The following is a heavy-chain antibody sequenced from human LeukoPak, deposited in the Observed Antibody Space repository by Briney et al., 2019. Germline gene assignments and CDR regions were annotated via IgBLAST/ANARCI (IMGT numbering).Heavy chain of an antibody. CDR3: ARVRRGDYVPDY. V-gene: IGHV4-61*01. Sequence: PSETLSLTCTVSGGSVSSGSYYWSWIRQPPGKGLEWIGYIYYSGSTNYNPSLKSRVTISVDTSKNQFPLKLSSVTAADTAVYYCARVRRGDYVPDYWGQGTLVTVSP. D-gene: IGHD4-17*01. CDR1: GGSVSSGSYY. J-gene: IGHJ4*02. CDR2: IYYSGST.